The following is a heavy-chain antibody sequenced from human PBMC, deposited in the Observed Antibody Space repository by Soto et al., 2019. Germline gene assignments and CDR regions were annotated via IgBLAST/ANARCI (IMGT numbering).Heavy chain of an antibody. Sequence: SETLSLTCAVYGGSFSGYYWSWIRQPPGKGLEWIGEINHSGSTNYNPSLKSRVTISVDTSKKQFSLKLSSVTAADTAVYYCARVMSSSWYLTNWFDPWGQGTLVTVYS. CDR3: ARVMSSSWYLTNWFDP. CDR2: INHSGST. J-gene: IGHJ5*02. D-gene: IGHD6-13*01. CDR1: GGSFSGYY. V-gene: IGHV4-34*01.